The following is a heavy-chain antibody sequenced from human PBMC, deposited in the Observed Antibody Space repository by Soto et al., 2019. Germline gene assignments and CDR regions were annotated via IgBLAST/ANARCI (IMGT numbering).Heavy chain of an antibody. J-gene: IGHJ4*02. CDR1: GGTFGSYA. D-gene: IGHD2-15*01. CDR3: ASDCSGGSCYSQFAY. V-gene: IGHV1-69*13. CDR2: IIPIFGTA. Sequence: SVKVSCKASGGTFGSYAISWVRQAPGQGLEWMGGIIPIFGTANYAQKFQGRVTITADESTSTAYMELSSLRSEDTAVYYCASDCSGGSCYSQFAYWGQGTLVTVSS.